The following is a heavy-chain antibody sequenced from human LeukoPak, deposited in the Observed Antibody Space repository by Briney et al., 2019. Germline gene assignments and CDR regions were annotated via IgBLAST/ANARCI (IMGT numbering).Heavy chain of an antibody. J-gene: IGHJ4*02. V-gene: IGHV3-21*01. CDR2: ISSSSSYI. CDR3: ARDQPDSSGGYYFDY. CDR1: GFTFSSYS. Sequence: PGGSLRLSCAASGFTFSSYSMNWVRQAPGKGLEWVSSISSSSSYIYYADSVKGRFTISRDNAKNSLYLQMNSLRAEDTAVYYCARDQPDSSGGYYFDYWGQGTLVTVSS. D-gene: IGHD3-22*01.